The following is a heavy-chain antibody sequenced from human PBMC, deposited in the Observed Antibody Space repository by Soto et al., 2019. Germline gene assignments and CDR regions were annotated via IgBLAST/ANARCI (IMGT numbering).Heavy chain of an antibody. CDR1: GGSISSGGYY. V-gene: IGHV4-31*03. D-gene: IGHD2-8*01. CDR2: IYYSGST. CDR3: ASTHYTSGPNPNHPYYYSMDV. J-gene: IGHJ6*02. Sequence: SGTLSLTCTVSGGSISSGGYYWSWIRQHPGKGLEWIGYIYYSGSTYYNPSLKSRVTISVDTSKNQFSLKLSSVTAADTAVYYFASTHYTSGPNPNHPYYYSMDVWDQGTTVTVSS.